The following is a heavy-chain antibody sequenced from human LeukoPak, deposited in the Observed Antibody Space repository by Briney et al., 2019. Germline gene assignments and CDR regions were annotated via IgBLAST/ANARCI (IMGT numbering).Heavy chain of an antibody. CDR2: INHSGST. CDR1: GGSFSGYY. J-gene: IGHJ4*02. D-gene: IGHD3-16*02. V-gene: IGHV4-34*01. Sequence: SETLSLTCAVYGGSFSGYYWSWIRQPPGKGLEWIGEINHSGSTNYNPSLKSRVTISVDTSKNQFSLKLSSVTAADTAVYYCARGLFFVSSLAFDYWGQGTLVTVSS. CDR3: ARGLFFVSSLAFDY.